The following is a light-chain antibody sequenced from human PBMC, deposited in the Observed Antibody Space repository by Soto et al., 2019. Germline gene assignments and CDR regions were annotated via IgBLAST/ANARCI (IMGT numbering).Light chain of an antibody. CDR3: QQYYNTPPA. V-gene: IGKV4-1*01. J-gene: IGKJ4*01. CDR1: QSVLYSSNNKNY. Sequence: DIVMTQSPDSLAVSLGERATINCKSSQSVLYSSNNKNYLSWYQQKPGQPPKLLIYWASTRESGVPDRFSGSGSGTDLTLTISCLQAEDVAVYCCQQYYNTPPAFGGGTKVDIK. CDR2: WAS.